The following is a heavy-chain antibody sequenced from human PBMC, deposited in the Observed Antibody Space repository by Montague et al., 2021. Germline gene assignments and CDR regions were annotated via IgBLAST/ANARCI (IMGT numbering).Heavy chain of an antibody. CDR1: GGSISSSSYY. J-gene: IGHJ4*02. CDR2: IYYSGST. V-gene: IGHV4-39*01. CDR3: ASSARGGWLHSYFDY. Sequence: SETLSLTCTVSGGSISSSSYYWGWIRQPPGKGLEWIGSIYYSGSTYYNPSLKSRVTISVDTSKNQFSLKLSSVTAADTAVYYCASSARGGWLHSYFDYWGQGTLVTVSS. D-gene: IGHD5-12*01.